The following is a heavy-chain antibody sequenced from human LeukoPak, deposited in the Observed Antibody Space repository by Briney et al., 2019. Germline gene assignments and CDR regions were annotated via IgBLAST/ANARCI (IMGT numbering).Heavy chain of an antibody. V-gene: IGHV1-18*01. CDR3: ARVGAYCTSTSYLDY. J-gene: IGHJ4*02. CDR1: GYTFTNYG. Sequence: ASVKVSCKASGYTFTNYGISWVRQAPEQGLEWMGWISAYNGNTNYAQKLQGRVTMTTDTSTSTAYMELRSLTSDDTAVYYCARVGAYCTSTSYLDYWGRGTLVTVSS. D-gene: IGHD2-2*01. CDR2: ISAYNGNT.